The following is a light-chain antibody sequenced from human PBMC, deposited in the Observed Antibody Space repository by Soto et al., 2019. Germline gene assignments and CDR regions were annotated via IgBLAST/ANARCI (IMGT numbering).Light chain of an antibody. CDR2: VAS. Sequence: DIQMTQSPSSLSASVGDRVTITCRASQAIRNDVGWYQQKPGKDPKRLIYVASRLESGVPSRFRRSGFGTKFTPTIRRLQAQDFAPYYCLQHNNYPWTFGQGTRVEI. V-gene: IGKV1-17*01. CDR3: LQHNNYPWT. J-gene: IGKJ1*01. CDR1: QAIRND.